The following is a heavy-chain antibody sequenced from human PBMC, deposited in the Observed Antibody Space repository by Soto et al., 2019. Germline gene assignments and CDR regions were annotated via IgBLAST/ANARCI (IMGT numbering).Heavy chain of an antibody. Sequence: PGGSLRLSCAASGFTFSSYAMSWVRQAPGKGPEWVSAISTSGASTYYADSVKGRFTISRDNSENTLYLQMNSLRAEDTAVYYCERGTYGNYDYWGQGTRVTVSS. V-gene: IGHV3-23*01. J-gene: IGHJ4*02. D-gene: IGHD3-16*01. CDR1: GFTFSSYA. CDR2: ISTSGAST. CDR3: ERGTYGNYDY.